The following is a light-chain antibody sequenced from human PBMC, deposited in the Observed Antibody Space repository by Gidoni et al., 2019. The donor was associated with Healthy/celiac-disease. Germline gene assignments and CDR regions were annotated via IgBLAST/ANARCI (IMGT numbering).Light chain of an antibody. CDR3: MQALQTGYT. CDR2: LGS. V-gene: IGKV2-28*01. J-gene: IGKJ2*01. Sequence: DIVMTQSPLSLPVTPGEPASISCRSSQSLLHSNGYNYLDWYLQKPGQSPQLLIYLGSTRASGVPDRFSGSGSGTDFTLKISRVEAEDVGVYYCMQALQTGYTFGQGTKLEIK. CDR1: QSLLHSNGYNY.